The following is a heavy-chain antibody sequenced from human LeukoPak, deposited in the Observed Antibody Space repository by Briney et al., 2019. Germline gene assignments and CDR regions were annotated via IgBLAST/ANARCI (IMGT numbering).Heavy chain of an antibody. CDR2: ISGSGGET. CDR3: AKRYYGSGSYLSFDY. V-gene: IGHV3-23*01. CDR1: GFTFSSYS. J-gene: IGHJ4*02. Sequence: GGSLRLFCAASGFTFSSYSMTWVRQAPGKGLEWVSLISGSGGETYYADSVKGRFTISRDNSKNTLYLQMSSLRAEDTAVYYCAKRYYGSGSYLSFDYWGQGTLVTVSS. D-gene: IGHD3-10*01.